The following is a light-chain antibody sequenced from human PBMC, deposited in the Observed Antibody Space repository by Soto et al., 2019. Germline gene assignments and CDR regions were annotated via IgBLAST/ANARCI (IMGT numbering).Light chain of an antibody. CDR3: TSYTSSTTYV. V-gene: IGLV2-14*01. Sequence: QSVLTQPASVSGSPEQSITISCTGTSSDVGSYNFVSWYQQHPGKAPKLMIYEVTNRPSGVSNRFSGSKSGNTASLTVSGLQAEDEADYYCTSYTSSTTYVFATGTKVTVL. CDR2: EVT. J-gene: IGLJ1*01. CDR1: SSDVGSYNF.